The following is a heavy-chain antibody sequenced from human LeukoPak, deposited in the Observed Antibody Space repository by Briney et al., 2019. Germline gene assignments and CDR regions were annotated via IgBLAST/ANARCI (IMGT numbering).Heavy chain of an antibody. CDR2: IYYSGST. CDR1: GGSISSGGYY. J-gene: IGHJ6*02. D-gene: IGHD3-10*01. V-gene: IGHV4-31*02. Sequence: SETLSLTWTVSGGSISSGGYYWSWILQHPGKGLEWFGYIYYSGSTYYNTSLKSRVTISVDTSKNQFFLMLSSVTAADTAVYYCARDLLVRGPNYYGMDVWGQGTTVTVSS. CDR3: ARDLLVRGPNYYGMDV.